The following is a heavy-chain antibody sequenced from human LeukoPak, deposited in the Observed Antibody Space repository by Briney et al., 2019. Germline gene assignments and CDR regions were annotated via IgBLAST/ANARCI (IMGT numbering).Heavy chain of an antibody. D-gene: IGHD6-6*01. CDR2: IIGDGSIT. CDR3: ARARQIAARVAFDI. J-gene: IGHJ3*02. CDR1: GFSFSRHW. Sequence: GGSLRLSCEASGFSFSRHWMHWVRQAPGKGLVWVSRIIGDGSITSYADSVKGRFTISRDNAKNSLYLQMNSLRAEDTALYYCARARQIAARVAFDIWGQGTMVTVSS. V-gene: IGHV3-74*01.